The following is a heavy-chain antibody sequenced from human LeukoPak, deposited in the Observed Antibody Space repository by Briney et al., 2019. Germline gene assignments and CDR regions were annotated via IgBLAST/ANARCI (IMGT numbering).Heavy chain of an antibody. V-gene: IGHV3-30*04. Sequence: GGSLRLSCAASGFTFTNYAMHWVRQAPGKGLEWVAVTSFDGRDKYYADSVKGRFTISRDNAKNSLYLQMNSLRAEDTAVYYCVRVTETILGDSWGQGTLVTVSS. CDR2: TSFDGRDK. CDR1: GFTFTNYA. J-gene: IGHJ4*02. D-gene: IGHD5-24*01. CDR3: VRVTETILGDS.